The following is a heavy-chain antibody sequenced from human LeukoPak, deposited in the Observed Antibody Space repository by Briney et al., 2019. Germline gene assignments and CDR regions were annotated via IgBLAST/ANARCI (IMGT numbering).Heavy chain of an antibody. J-gene: IGHJ4*02. CDR3: ANLGLIVATMSHFDD. Sequence: PGGSLRLSCVASGFTLRSYAMSWVRQAPGRGLEWVSAVSGSRANTYSADSVKGRFTISRDNSKNTVYLQMSSLRAEDTAVYYCANLGLIVATMSHFDDWGQGTLVTVSS. V-gene: IGHV3-23*01. D-gene: IGHD5-12*01. CDR1: GFTLRSYA. CDR2: VSGSRANT.